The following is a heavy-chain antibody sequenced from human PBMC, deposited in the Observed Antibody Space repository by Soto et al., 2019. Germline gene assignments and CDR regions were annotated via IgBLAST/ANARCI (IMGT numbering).Heavy chain of an antibody. CDR1: GGTFSSYT. CDR2: IIPILGIA. CDR3: ARFRGSYGMDG. Sequence: QVQLVQSGAEVKKPGSSVKVSCKASGGTFSSYTISWVRQAPGQGLEWMGRIIPILGIANYAQKFQGRVTITADKSTSTADIEMSSLRSEDTAVYYCARFRGSYGMDGWGQWTTVTVSS. J-gene: IGHJ6*01. V-gene: IGHV1-69*02. D-gene: IGHD3-10*01.